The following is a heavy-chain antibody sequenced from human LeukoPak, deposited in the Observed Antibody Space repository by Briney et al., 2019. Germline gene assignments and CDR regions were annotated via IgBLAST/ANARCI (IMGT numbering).Heavy chain of an antibody. CDR2: ITSSSSYI. V-gene: IGHV3-21*01. Sequence: GGSLRLSCAASGFTFSTYTMNWVRQAPGKGLEWVSSITSSSSYIYYADSVKGRFTISRDNSKNTLYLQMNSLRAEDTAVYYCAREGGYDSSGYYRENSEFDYWGQGTLVTVSS. J-gene: IGHJ4*02. CDR3: AREGGYDSSGYYRENSEFDY. CDR1: GFTFSTYT. D-gene: IGHD3-22*01.